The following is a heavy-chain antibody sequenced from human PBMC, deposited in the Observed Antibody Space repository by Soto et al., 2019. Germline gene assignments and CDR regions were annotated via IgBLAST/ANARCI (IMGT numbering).Heavy chain of an antibody. J-gene: IGHJ5*02. CDR1: GDTFGRFN. Sequence: QIRLVQSGSEVAKPGSSVRVSCKATGDTFGRFNINWVRQAPGQGLEWMGGIKPVSDTTNYAPRFQGRVTFTADASTDTVYTELSSLRSEETAIYYCARDPSTVNKLIGVWFDPWGQGTLVTVS. V-gene: IGHV1-69*01. CDR3: ARDPSTVNKLIGVWFDP. CDR2: IKPVSDTT. D-gene: IGHD4-4*01.